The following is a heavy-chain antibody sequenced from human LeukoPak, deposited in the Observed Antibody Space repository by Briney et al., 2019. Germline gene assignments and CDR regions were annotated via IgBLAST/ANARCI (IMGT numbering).Heavy chain of an antibody. CDR3: ARDQVGATFLFDY. D-gene: IGHD1-26*01. CDR2: ISYDGSNK. CDR1: GFTFSSYA. J-gene: IGHJ4*02. Sequence: GGSLRLSCAASGFTFSSYAMHWVRQAPGKGLEWVAVISYDGSNKYYADSVKGRFTISRDNSKNTLYLQMNSLRAEDTAVYYCARDQVGATFLFDYWGQGTLVTVSS. V-gene: IGHV3-30-3*01.